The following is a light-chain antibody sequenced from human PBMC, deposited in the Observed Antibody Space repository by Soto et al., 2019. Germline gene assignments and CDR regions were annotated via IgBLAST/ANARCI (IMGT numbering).Light chain of an antibody. Sequence: QSVLTQPPSVSGAPGQRVTISCTGNSSNLGAGYDVHWYQQLPGAAPKLVIFGNRNRPSGVPERFSGSKSGTSASLAITGLQDEEEAAYYCQAYDYSLTASVFGGGTKVTVL. CDR3: QAYDYSLTASV. V-gene: IGLV1-40*01. J-gene: IGLJ3*02. CDR2: GNR. CDR1: SSNLGAGYD.